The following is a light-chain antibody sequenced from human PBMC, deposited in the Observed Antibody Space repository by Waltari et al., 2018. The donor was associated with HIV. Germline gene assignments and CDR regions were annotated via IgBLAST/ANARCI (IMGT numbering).Light chain of an antibody. CDR3: SSYTSSSTLDVV. CDR2: DVS. V-gene: IGLV2-14*03. Sequence: QSALTQPASVSGSPGQSIPISCTGTSSDVGGYNYVPWYQQHPGKAPKLMIYDVSNRPSWVSNRFSGSKSGNTASLTISGLQAEDEADYYCSSYTSSSTLDVVFGGGTKLTVL. CDR1: SSDVGGYNY. J-gene: IGLJ2*01.